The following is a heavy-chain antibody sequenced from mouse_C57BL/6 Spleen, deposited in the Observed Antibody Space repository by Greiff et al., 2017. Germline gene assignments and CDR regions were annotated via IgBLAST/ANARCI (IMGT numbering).Heavy chain of an antibody. CDR3: ARSELRRGGMDD. Sequence: EVQLQQSGPELVKPGASVKISCKASGYTFTDYYMNWVKQSHGKSLEWIGDINPNNGGTSYNQKFKGKATLTVDKSSSTAYMELRSLTSEDAAVYYCARSELRRGGMDDWGQGTSGTVSS. D-gene: IGHD2-4*01. CDR1: GYTFTDYY. CDR2: INPNNGGT. V-gene: IGHV1-26*01. J-gene: IGHJ4*01.